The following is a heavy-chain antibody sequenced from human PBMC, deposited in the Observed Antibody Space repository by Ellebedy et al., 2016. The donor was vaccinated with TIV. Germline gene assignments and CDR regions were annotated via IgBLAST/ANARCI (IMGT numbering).Heavy chain of an antibody. Sequence: GESLKISXAASGFSFSSYCLHWVRQTPGKGLEWVAAICHDGLYENYADSVKGRFTISRDNSKNTLYLQMNSLRAEDTAVYYCARDTARFFRNNFFDHWGQGTLVTVSS. CDR3: ARDTARFFRNNFFDH. V-gene: IGHV3-33*01. J-gene: IGHJ4*02. CDR2: ICHDGLYE. D-gene: IGHD3-3*01. CDR1: GFSFSSYC.